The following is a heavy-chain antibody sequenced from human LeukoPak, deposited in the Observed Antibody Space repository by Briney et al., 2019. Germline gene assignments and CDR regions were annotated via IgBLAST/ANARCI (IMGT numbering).Heavy chain of an antibody. Sequence: SETLSLTCTVSGGSISSYYWSWIRQPPGKGLEWIGYIYYSGSTNYNPSLKSRVTISVDTSKNQFSLKLSSVTAADTAVYYCARATKLLWFGELLEMGSHYFDYWGQGTLVTVSS. D-gene: IGHD3-10*01. V-gene: IGHV4-59*01. CDR1: GGSISSYY. CDR3: ARATKLLWFGELLEMGSHYFDY. J-gene: IGHJ4*02. CDR2: IYYSGST.